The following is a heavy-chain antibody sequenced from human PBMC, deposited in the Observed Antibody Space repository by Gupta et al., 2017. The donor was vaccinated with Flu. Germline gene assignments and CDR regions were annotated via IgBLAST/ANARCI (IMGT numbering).Heavy chain of an antibody. J-gene: IGHJ5*01. CDR2: ISSSGGNT. Sequence: QVQLVETGGGLVKPGGSLRLSCSTAGLTFSDHYMSWIRQAPGKGLEWVAYISSSGGNTWYRDSVRGRFTISRDNVNNSLYLEMSSLRAEDTAIYYCARDGYGDFASFWFESWGQGTLVTVSS. V-gene: IGHV3-11*01. D-gene: IGHD4-17*01. CDR1: GLTFSDHY. CDR3: ARDGYGDFASFWFES.